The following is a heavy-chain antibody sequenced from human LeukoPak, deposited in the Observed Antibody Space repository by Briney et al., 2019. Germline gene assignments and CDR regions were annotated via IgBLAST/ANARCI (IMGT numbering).Heavy chain of an antibody. J-gene: IGHJ4*02. D-gene: IGHD5-18*01. V-gene: IGHV3-21*01. Sequence: GGSLRLSCAASGFTFSSYSMNWVRQAPGKGLEWVSYISSSSSYIYYADSVKGRFTISRDNAKNSLYLQMNSLRAEDTAVYYCASGSSGYSYGYCLDYWGQGTLVTVSS. CDR2: ISSSSSYI. CDR1: GFTFSSYS. CDR3: ASGSSGYSYGYCLDY.